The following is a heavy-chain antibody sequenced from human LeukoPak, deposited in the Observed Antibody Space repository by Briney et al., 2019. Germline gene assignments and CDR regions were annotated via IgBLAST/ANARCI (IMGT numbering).Heavy chain of an antibody. V-gene: IGHV1-69*06. Sequence: SVKVSCKASGGTFSSYAISWVRQAPGQGLEWMGGIIPIFGTANYAQKFQGRVTITADKSTSTAYMELSSLRSEDTAVYYCARTPARSFDWLSTSYYFDYWGQGTLVTVSS. CDR2: IIPIFGTA. CDR1: GGTFSSYA. D-gene: IGHD3-9*01. CDR3: ARTPARSFDWLSTSYYFDY. J-gene: IGHJ4*02.